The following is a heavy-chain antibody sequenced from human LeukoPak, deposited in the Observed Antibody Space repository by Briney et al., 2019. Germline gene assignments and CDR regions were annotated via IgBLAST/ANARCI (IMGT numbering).Heavy chain of an antibody. CDR1: GGSISSYY. CDR2: IYYSGST. Sequence: SETLSLTCTVSGGSISSYYWSWIRQPPGKGLEWIGYIYYSGSTNYNPSLKSRVTISVDTSKNQFSLKLSSVTAADTAVYYCARGGIAAAHPFDYWGQGTLATVSS. V-gene: IGHV4-59*01. CDR3: ARGGIAAAHPFDY. D-gene: IGHD6-13*01. J-gene: IGHJ4*02.